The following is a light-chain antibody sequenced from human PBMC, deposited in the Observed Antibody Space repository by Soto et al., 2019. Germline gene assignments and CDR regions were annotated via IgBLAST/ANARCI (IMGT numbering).Light chain of an antibody. CDR1: QPIRTW. CDR2: DAS. Sequence: DIQVTQSPSTLSASVGDRVTITCRASQPIRTWLAWYQEKPGKAPKLLIYDASSLEGGVPSRFRGSGSETEFTLTISGLQPDDFATYYCQQFIDGWTFGQGTKVDIK. V-gene: IGKV1-5*01. CDR3: QQFIDGWT. J-gene: IGKJ1*01.